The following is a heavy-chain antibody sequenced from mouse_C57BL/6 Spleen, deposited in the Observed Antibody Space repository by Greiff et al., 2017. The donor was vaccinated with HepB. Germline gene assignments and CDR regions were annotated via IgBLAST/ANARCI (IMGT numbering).Heavy chain of an antibody. D-gene: IGHD1-1*01. Sequence: VQLQQSGAELVRPGTSVKLSCKASGYTFTSYWMHWVKQRPGQGLEWIGVIDPSDSYTNYNQKFKGKATLTVDTSSSTAYMQLSSLTSEDSAVYYCAKTITTVVAECDYWGQGTTLTVSS. CDR3: AKTITTVVAECDY. CDR2: IDPSDSYT. CDR1: GYTFTSYW. J-gene: IGHJ2*01. V-gene: IGHV1-59*01.